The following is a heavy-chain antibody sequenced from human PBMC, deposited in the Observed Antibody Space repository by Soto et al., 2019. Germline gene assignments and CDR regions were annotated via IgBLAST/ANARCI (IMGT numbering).Heavy chain of an antibody. CDR2: LYAGGTT. CDR3: AGGFGDVGRSFFGMDL. Sequence: QLQLQESGPGLVKASETLSLTCTVSGSSITAYHWSWIRQFPGHKLEWIGYLYAGGTTDYNPALKRRVTISGDTAKNNFSLNLRSVTAADTAVYYCAGGFGDVGRSFFGMDLWGRGTTVIVSS. J-gene: IGHJ6*02. D-gene: IGHD3-10*01. CDR1: GSSITAYH. V-gene: IGHV4-59*01.